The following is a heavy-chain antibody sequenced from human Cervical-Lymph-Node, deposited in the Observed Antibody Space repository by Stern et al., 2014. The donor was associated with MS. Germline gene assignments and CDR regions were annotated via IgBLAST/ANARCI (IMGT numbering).Heavy chain of an antibody. CDR2: NNPRGGRT. Sequence: QVQLVQSGTEVKKPGASVKVSCKASGYTLTIYYIHWVRQAPGQGLEWMGVNNPRGGRTTYAQKFQGRVNMTRDTSTSTAYRELSSLRSDDTAVYDCASGGEVDGGDVWGQGTTVTVFS. CDR1: GYTLTIYY. J-gene: IGHJ6*02. D-gene: IGHD2-15*01. V-gene: IGHV1-46*01. CDR3: ASGGEVDGGDV.